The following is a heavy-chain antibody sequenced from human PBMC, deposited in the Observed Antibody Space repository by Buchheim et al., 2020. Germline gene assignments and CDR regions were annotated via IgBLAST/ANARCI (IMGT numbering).Heavy chain of an antibody. CDR3: AKQLDSNYRLVYYYYYGMDV. CDR1: RFTFSSYA. V-gene: IGHV3-23*01. D-gene: IGHD4-11*01. Sequence: EVQLLESGGGLVQPGGSLRLSCAASRFTFSSYAMSWVRQAPGKGLEWVSAISGSGGSTYYADSVKGRFTISRDNSKNTLYLQMNSLRAEDKAVYYCAKQLDSNYRLVYYYYYGMDVWGQGTT. CDR2: ISGSGGST. J-gene: IGHJ6*02.